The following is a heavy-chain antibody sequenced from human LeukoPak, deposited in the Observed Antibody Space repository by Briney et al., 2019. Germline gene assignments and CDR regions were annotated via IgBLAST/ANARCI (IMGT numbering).Heavy chain of an antibody. CDR1: GFTFSSYA. D-gene: IGHD1-26*01. J-gene: IGHJ4*02. Sequence: GGSLRLSCAASGFTFSSYAMSWVRQAPGKGLEWVSALSGSGGSSYFADSVKGRFTISRDNSKNTLYLQMNSLRAEDTAVYYCAIVKSGDRDYWGQGTLVTVSS. CDR2: LSGSGGSS. CDR3: AIVKSGDRDY. V-gene: IGHV3-23*01.